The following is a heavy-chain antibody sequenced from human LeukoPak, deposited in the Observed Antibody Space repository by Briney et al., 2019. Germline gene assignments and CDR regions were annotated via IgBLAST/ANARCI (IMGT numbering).Heavy chain of an antibody. CDR2: IYTSGST. V-gene: IGHV4-61*02. CDR1: GVSISSGSYY. J-gene: IGHJ4*02. D-gene: IGHD2-15*01. Sequence: PSETLSLTCTVSGVSISSGSYYWSWIRQPAGKGLEWIGRIYTSGSTNYNPSLKSRVTISVDTSKNQFSLKLSSVTAADTAVYYCAGGGCSGGSCYVDYWGQGTLVTVSS. CDR3: AGGGCSGGSCYVDY.